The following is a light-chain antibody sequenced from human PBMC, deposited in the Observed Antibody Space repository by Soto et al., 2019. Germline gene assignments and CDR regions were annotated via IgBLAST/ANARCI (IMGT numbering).Light chain of an antibody. Sequence: QSVLTQPPSVSGSPGQSVTISCTGTGSDIGSYSRVSWYQQLPGTAPKLIIYEVTNRPSGVPDRFSGSKSGNTASLTISGLQAEDEAYFYCSSYTVSSTPDVVFGGGPTLTVL. V-gene: IGLV2-18*02. CDR1: GSDIGSYSR. CDR2: EVT. CDR3: SSYTVSSTPDVV. J-gene: IGLJ2*01.